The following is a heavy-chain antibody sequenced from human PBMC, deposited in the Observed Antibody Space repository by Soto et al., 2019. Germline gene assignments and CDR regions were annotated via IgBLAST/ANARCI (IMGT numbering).Heavy chain of an antibody. V-gene: IGHV3-9*01. CDR2: ISWSGGII. J-gene: IGHJ4*02. CDR1: GFILRNYA. Sequence: PGGSLRLSCAASGFILRNYAMHWVRQAPGKGLEWVSGISWSGGIIGYADSVKGRFTISRDNAKNSLYLEMNSLRAEDTALYYCAKDKLNSNYEYYFDPWGQGTLVTVSS. D-gene: IGHD4-4*01. CDR3: AKDKLNSNYEYYFDP.